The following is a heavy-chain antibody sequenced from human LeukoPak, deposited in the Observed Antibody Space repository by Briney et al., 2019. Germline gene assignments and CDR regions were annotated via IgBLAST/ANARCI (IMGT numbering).Heavy chain of an antibody. CDR3: AKNGQSGFSFDP. CDR2: SGHRGGT. V-gene: IGHV4-34*01. J-gene: IGHJ5*02. D-gene: IGHD2-8*01. CDR1: GGSLNGHY. Sequence: PSETLSLTCAVYGGSLNGHYRSWIRQPPGKGLEWIGESGHRGGTKFNPSLKSRVTISADTSKNQFSLKMSSVTAADTAIYYCAKNGQSGFSFDPWGQGTLVTVSS.